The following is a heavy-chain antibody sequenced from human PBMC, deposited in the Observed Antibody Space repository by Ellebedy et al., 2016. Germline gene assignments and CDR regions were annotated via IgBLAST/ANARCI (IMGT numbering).Heavy chain of an antibody. CDR1: GFTFDGYW. Sequence: GGSLRLSXAASGFTFDGYWMQWVRQAPGKGLVWVSRIDNDGSFTTYADSVKGRFTISRDNAKNTLYLQVNSLGAEDTAVYHCASAIDYWGQGTLVTVSS. J-gene: IGHJ4*02. CDR2: IDNDGSFT. CDR3: ASAIDY. V-gene: IGHV3-74*03.